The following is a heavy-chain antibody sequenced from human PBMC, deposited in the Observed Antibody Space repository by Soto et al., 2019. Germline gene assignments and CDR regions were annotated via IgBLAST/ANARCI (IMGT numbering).Heavy chain of an antibody. D-gene: IGHD3-10*01. CDR3: ARAQITMVRGPDY. V-gene: IGHV1-2*02. J-gene: IGHJ4*02. Sequence: QVQLVQSGAEVKKPGASVKVSCKASGYTFTGYYMHWVRQAPGQGLEWMGWINPNSGGTNYAQKFKGRVTMTRNTSISTAYMELSRLRSDDTAVYYCARAQITMVRGPDYWGQGTLVTVSS. CDR2: INPNSGGT. CDR1: GYTFTGYY.